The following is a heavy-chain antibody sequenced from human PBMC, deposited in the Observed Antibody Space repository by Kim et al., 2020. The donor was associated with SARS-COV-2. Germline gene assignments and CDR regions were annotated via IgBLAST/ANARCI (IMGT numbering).Heavy chain of an antibody. J-gene: IGHJ6*02. CDR3: ARAGHPRYSSGWSLDV. CDR1: GYTFTSYD. V-gene: IGHV1-8*01. D-gene: IGHD6-19*01. Sequence: ASVKVSCKASGYTFTSYDINWVRQATGQGLEWMGWMNPNSGNTGYAQKFQGRVTMTRNTSISTAYMELSSLRSEDTAVYYCARAGHPRYSSGWSLDVWGQGTTVTVSS. CDR2: MNPNSGNT.